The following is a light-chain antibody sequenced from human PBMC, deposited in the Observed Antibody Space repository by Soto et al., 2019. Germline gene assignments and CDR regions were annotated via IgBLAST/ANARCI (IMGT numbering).Light chain of an antibody. CDR1: QYISSW. CDR3: QQYNNWPPIT. Sequence: DIQMTQSPSTLSASVGDRVTITCRASQYISSWLAWYQQKPGTAPRLLIYDTSNLEDGVPSTFSGSGSGTEFTLTISSLQSEDFAVYYCQQYNNWPPITFGQGTRLEIK. V-gene: IGKV1-5*01. J-gene: IGKJ5*01. CDR2: DTS.